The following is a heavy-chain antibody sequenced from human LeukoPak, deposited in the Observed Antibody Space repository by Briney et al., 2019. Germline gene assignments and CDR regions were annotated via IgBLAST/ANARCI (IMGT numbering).Heavy chain of an antibody. CDR1: GFTFSSYD. V-gene: IGHV3-13*01. CDR3: ARASSSGWYDY. J-gene: IGHJ4*02. D-gene: IGHD6-19*01. Sequence: GGSLRLSCAASGFTFSSYDMHWVRQATGKGLEWVSAIGTAGDTYYPGSVKGRFTISRENAKNSLYLQMNSLRAGDTAVYYCARASSSGWYDYWGQGTLVTVSS. CDR2: IGTAGDT.